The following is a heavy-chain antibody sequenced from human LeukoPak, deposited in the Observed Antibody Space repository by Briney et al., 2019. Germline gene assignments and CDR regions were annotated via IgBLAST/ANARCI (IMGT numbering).Heavy chain of an antibody. V-gene: IGHV4-59*08. CDR3: ARLTSTFYYSMDV. CDR1: WGYIGSFY. J-gene: IGHJ6*02. Sequence: PSETLSLSCGVSWGYIGSFYWTWIRQPPRKGLDGIGCVQNTALYRATIKPSPSLQSRVSLSIATSKKQVSLTVNSVTAADTALYYCARLTSTFYYSMDVWGPGTAVTVSS. D-gene: IGHD2/OR15-2a*01. CDR2: VQNTALYRATI.